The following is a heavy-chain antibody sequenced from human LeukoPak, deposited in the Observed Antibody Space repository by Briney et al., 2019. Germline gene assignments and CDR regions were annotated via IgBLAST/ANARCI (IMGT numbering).Heavy chain of an antibody. D-gene: IGHD6-13*01. J-gene: IGHJ6*04. CDR3: ARDLSEALYSSSLPDV. CDR1: GGSFSGYY. V-gene: IGHV4-34*01. CDR2: INHSGGT. Sequence: SETLSLTCAVYGGSFSGYYWSWIRQPPGKGLEWIGEINHSGGTNFHPSLKSRVTISVDTSKNQFSLKLSSVTAADTAVYYCARDLSEALYSSSLPDVWGKGTTVTVSS.